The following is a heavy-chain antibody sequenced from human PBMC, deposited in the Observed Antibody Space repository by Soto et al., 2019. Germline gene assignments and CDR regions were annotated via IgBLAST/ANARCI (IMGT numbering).Heavy chain of an antibody. V-gene: IGHV4-59*01. CDR3: ARVGCSGGTCYPGAYYYCMDV. CDR2: IYYSGST. D-gene: IGHD2-15*01. CDR1: GGSISSDY. Sequence: QVQLQESGPGLVKPSETLSLPCTDSGGSISSDYWSWIRQPPGKGLEWIGYIYYSGSTTYNPSLQRRITISGDTSKNQCSLKLSSVTAADMAVYYCARVGCSGGTCYPGAYYYCMDVWGKGTTVPGSS. J-gene: IGHJ6*03.